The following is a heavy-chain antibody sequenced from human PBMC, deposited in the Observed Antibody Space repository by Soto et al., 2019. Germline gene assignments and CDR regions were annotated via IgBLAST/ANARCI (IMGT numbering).Heavy chain of an antibody. CDR1: SGSISSSSFY. D-gene: IGHD1-26*01. J-gene: IGHJ4*02. Sequence: QVQLQESGPGLVKPSETLSLTCAVSSGSISSSSFYWGWIRQPPGKGLEWIGHIFHTGATYQNPTLKSRLRMSVDTSKNQFSLNLSSVTATDTAVYNCARRRIVPTTNFDYWGQGTLVTVTS. CDR3: ARRRIVPTTNFDY. CDR2: IFHTGAT. V-gene: IGHV4-39*01.